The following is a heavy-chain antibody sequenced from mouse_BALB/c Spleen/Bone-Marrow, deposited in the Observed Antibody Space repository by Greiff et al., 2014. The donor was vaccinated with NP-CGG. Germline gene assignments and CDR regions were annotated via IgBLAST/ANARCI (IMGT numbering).Heavy chain of an antibody. Sequence: DVQLVESGGGLVQPGGSLKLSCAASGFDFSRYWMSWVRQAPGKGLEWIGEINPDSSTINYTPSLKDKFIISRDNAKNTLYLQMNKVRSEDTALHYCARLGYYGSFAYWGQGTLVTVSA. CDR3: ARLGYYGSFAY. J-gene: IGHJ3*01. CDR1: GFDFSRYW. CDR2: INPDSSTI. V-gene: IGHV4-1*02. D-gene: IGHD1-2*01.